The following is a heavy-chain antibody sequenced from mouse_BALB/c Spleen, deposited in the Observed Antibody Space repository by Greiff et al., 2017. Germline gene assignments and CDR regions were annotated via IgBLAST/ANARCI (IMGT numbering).Heavy chain of an antibody. J-gene: IGHJ3*01. V-gene: IGHV2-6-4*01. CDR3: ARYGNWFAY. CDR2: ICGGGST. Sequence: VQGVESGPGLVAPSQSLSITCTVSGFSLSRYSVHWVRQPPGKGLEWLGMICGGGSTDYTSALKSRLSISKDNSKSQVFLKMNSLHTDDTAMYYCARYGNWFAYWGQGTLVTVSA. D-gene: IGHD1-1*01. CDR1: GFSLSRYS.